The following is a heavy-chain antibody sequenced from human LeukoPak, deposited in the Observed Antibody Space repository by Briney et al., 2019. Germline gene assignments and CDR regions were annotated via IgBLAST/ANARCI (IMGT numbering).Heavy chain of an antibody. CDR1: GFTFSDAW. D-gene: IGHD3-3*01. CDR3: TRGSSWSGFGFDY. V-gene: IGHV3-15*01. CDR2: LKSKSGGGTT. J-gene: IGHJ4*02. Sequence: GGSLRLFCAASGFTFSDAWMSWVRQGPGKGLEWVGRLKSKSGGGTTDYAAPVKDRFTISRDDSKNTLYLQMNSLKTEDTAVYYCTRGSSWSGFGFDYWGQGTLVTVSS.